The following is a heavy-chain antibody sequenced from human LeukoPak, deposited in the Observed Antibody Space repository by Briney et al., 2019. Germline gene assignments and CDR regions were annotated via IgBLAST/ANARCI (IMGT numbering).Heavy chain of an antibody. J-gene: IGHJ6*03. CDR2: ICTSGST. V-gene: IGHV4-4*09. Sequence: PSETLSLTCTVSGGSISSYYWSWIRQPPGKGLEWIGYICTSGSTNYNPSLKSRVTISVDTSKNQFSLKLSSVTAADTAVYYCARHAARGSSPGAYYYYMDVWGKGTTVTVSS. CDR1: GGSISSYY. CDR3: ARHAARGSSPGAYYYYMDV. D-gene: IGHD6-6*01.